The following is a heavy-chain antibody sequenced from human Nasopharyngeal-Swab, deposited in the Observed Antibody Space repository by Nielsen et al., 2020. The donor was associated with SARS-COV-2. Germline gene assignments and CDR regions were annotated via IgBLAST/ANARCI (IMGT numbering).Heavy chain of an antibody. J-gene: IGHJ5*02. CDR1: GFTFSSYG. CDR3: AKDGSSPNWFDP. Sequence: GESLKISCAASGFTFSSYGMHWVRQAPGKGLEWVAFIRYDGSNKYYADSVKGRFTISRDNSKNTLYLQMNSLRAEDTAVYYCAKDGSSPNWFDPWGQGTLVTVSS. V-gene: IGHV3-30*02. D-gene: IGHD6-13*01. CDR2: IRYDGSNK.